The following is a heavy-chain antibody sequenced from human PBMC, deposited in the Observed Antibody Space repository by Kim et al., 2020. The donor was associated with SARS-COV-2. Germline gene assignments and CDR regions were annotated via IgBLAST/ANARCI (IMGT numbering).Heavy chain of an antibody. D-gene: IGHD5-18*01. CDR2: ISYDGSNK. Sequence: GGSLRLSCAASGFTFSSYAMHWVRQAPGKGLEWVAVISYDGSNKYYADSVKGRFTISRDNSKNTLYLQMNSLRAEDTAVYYCATGGGEAAMGLGYYFDYWGQGTLVTVSS. CDR3: ATGGGEAAMGLGYYFDY. V-gene: IGHV3-30-3*01. CDR1: GFTFSSYA. J-gene: IGHJ4*02.